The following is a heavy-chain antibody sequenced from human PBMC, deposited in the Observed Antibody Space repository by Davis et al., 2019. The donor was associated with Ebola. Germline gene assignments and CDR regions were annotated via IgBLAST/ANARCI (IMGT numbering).Heavy chain of an antibody. CDR2: ISSSSTYI. D-gene: IGHD4-17*01. CDR1: GFTFSTFSTYS. CDR3: ARANYGDGYYFYGMDV. J-gene: IGHJ6*02. V-gene: IGHV3-21*01. Sequence: GESLKISCAASGFTFSTFSTYSMNWVRQAPGKGLEWVSCISSSSTYIYYGDSVKGRFTISRDNAKNSLYLQMNSLRADDTAVYYCARANYGDGYYFYGMDVWGQGTTATVSS.